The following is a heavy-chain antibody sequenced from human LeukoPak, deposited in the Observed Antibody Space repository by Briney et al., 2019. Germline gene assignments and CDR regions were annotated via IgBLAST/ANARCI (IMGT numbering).Heavy chain of an antibody. Sequence: SETLSLTCTVSGGSISSYYWSWIRQPPGKGLEWIGYIYYSGSTNYNPSLKSRVTISVDTSKNQFSLKLSSVTAADTAVYYCAKDRRLRLGELLGRKETNWFDPWGQGTLVTVSS. J-gene: IGHJ5*02. CDR1: GGSISSYY. D-gene: IGHD3-16*01. CDR2: IYYSGST. CDR3: AKDRRLRLGELLGRKETNWFDP. V-gene: IGHV4-59*01.